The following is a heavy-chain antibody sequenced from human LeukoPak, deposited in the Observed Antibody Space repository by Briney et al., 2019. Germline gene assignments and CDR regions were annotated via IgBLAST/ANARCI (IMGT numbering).Heavy chain of an antibody. D-gene: IGHD6-13*01. CDR3: ARHVGNSWYVAFDI. V-gene: IGHV4-59*08. J-gene: IGHJ3*02. CDR2: IYYSDNT. CDR1: GDSISNYY. Sequence: SETLSLTCAVSGDSISNYYWSWIRQPPGKGLEWIGYIYYSDNTDYNPSLKSRVSISVDTSKNQFSLRLSSVTAADTAVYYCARHVGNSWYVAFDIWGQGTLVTVSS.